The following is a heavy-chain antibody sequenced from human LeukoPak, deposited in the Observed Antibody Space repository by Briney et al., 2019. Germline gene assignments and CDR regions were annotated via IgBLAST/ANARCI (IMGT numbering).Heavy chain of an antibody. CDR3: AKEGLVTAPFDS. Sequence: GGSLRLSCAASGFTFSSFAMNWVRQAPGKGLEWVSTISGSGGSTYYADSVKGRFTISRDNSKTTVFLHMNSLRAEDTAVYYCAKEGLVTAPFDSWGQGTLVTVSS. J-gene: IGHJ4*02. D-gene: IGHD5-18*01. V-gene: IGHV3-23*01. CDR1: GFTFSSFA. CDR2: ISGSGGST.